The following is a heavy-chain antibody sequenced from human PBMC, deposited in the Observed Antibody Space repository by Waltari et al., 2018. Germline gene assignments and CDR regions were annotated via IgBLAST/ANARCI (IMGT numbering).Heavy chain of an antibody. J-gene: IGHJ4*02. CDR1: GFTFSSYA. D-gene: IGHD3-10*01. V-gene: IGHV3-30-3*01. Sequence: QVQLVESGGGVVQPGRSLRLSCAASGFTFSSYAMNWVRQAPGKGLEWVAIISYDGSNKYYADSVKGRFTISRDNSKNTLYLKMNSLKAEDTSVYFCAKGIWFGEFLDWGQGTLVTVTS. CDR2: ISYDGSNK. CDR3: AKGIWFGEFLD.